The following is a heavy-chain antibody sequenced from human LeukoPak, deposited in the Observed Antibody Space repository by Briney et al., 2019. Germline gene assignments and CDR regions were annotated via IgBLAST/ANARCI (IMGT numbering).Heavy chain of an antibody. CDR1: GFTFSNDW. CDR3: ASSDYGSGSLDAFDI. J-gene: IGHJ3*02. D-gene: IGHD3-10*01. Sequence: PGGSLRLSCAASGFTFSNDWMHWVRQAPGKGLVWVSRINSDGSSTSYADSVKGRFTISRDNAKNTLYLQMNSLRAEDTAVYYCASSDYGSGSLDAFDIWGQGTMVTVSS. V-gene: IGHV3-74*01. CDR2: INSDGSST.